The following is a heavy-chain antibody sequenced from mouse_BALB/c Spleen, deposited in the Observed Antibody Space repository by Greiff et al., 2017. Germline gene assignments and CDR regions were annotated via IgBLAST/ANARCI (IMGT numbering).Heavy chain of an antibody. J-gene: IGHJ4*01. CDR1: GYTFTSYT. CDR3: ANYGSSYEYAMDY. Sequence: QVQLQQSAAELARPGASVKMSCKASGYTFTSYTMHWVKQRPGQGLEWIGYINPSSGYTEYNQKFKDKTTLTADKSSSTAYMQLSSLTSEDSAVYYCANYGSSYEYAMDYWGQGTSVTVSS. D-gene: IGHD1-1*01. CDR2: INPSSGYT. V-gene: IGHV1-4*02.